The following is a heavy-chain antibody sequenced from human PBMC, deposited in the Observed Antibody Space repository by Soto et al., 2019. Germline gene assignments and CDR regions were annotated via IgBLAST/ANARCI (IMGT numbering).Heavy chain of an antibody. D-gene: IGHD3-3*02. CDR3: ARHSLALRKNNWSDP. CDR2: IFYLGSS. V-gene: IGHV4-39*01. CDR1: GDSIISSDFY. Sequence: PSETLSLTCTVSGDSIISSDFYWGWVRQPPGKGLEWIGSIFYLGSSYYNPSLKSRVTMSVDTSKNQFSLRLGSVTAADTALYFCARHSLALRKNNWSDPWGQGIMATGSS. J-gene: IGHJ5*02.